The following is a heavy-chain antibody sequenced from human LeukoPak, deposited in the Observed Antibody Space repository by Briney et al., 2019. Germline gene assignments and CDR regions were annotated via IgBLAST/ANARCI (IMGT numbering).Heavy chain of an antibody. J-gene: IGHJ2*01. D-gene: IGHD4/OR15-4a*01. V-gene: IGHV4-59*01. CDR2: IYYSGST. Sequence: SETLSLTCTVSGGSISSYYWSWTRQPPGKGLEWIGYIYYSGSTNYNPSLKSRVTISVDTSKNQFSLKLSSVTAADTAVYYCAREDYGQWYFDLWGRGTLVTVSS. CDR3: AREDYGQWYFDL. CDR1: GGSISSYY.